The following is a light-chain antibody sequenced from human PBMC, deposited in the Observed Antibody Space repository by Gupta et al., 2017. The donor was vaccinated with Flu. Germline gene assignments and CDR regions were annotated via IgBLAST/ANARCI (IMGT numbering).Light chain of an antibody. J-gene: IGKJ4*01. Sequence: IVMTPSPHSLPVTPGKPASISCRSSQSLLHRSGYNLLDWYVQKPGQSLQLLVYMTSNGAGGVPDRCSGSGSGTDFTLKIRRVEDEDVGFYFCIHAREGLSFGGGTKVEIK. CDR1: QSLLHRSGYNL. CDR3: IHAREGLS. CDR2: MTS. V-gene: IGKV2-28*01.